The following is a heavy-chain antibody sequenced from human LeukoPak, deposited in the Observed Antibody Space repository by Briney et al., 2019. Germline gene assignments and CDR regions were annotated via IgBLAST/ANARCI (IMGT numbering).Heavy chain of an antibody. V-gene: IGHV4-34*12. J-gene: IGHJ3*02. Sequence: SETLSLTCAVYGGSFSTYYWTWIRQPPGRGLEWIGNIFYSGSTYYSPSLKSRVTISLDTSRNQFSLKLNSVTAADTAVYYCAKSNGYGLVDIWGQGTMVTVSS. CDR3: AKSNGYGLVDI. CDR1: GGSFSTYY. D-gene: IGHD3-10*01. CDR2: IFYSGST.